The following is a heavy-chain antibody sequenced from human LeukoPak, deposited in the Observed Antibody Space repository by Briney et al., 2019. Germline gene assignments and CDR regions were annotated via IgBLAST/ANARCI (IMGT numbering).Heavy chain of an antibody. V-gene: IGHV3-7*04. J-gene: IGHJ4*02. CDR3: ARDSPGYGGYSY. CDR1: GFTFSRYW. CDR2: IKEDGSAK. D-gene: IGHD5-12*01. Sequence: GESLRLSCTASGFTFSRYWMTWVRQAPGKGLEWVANIKEDGSAKYYVDSMKGRFTISRDNAKNSLYLQINSLRAEDTAVYYCARDSPGYGGYSYWGQGTLVTVPS.